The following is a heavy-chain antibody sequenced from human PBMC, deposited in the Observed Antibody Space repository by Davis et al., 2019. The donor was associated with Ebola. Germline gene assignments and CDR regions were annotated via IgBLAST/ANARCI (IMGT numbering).Heavy chain of an antibody. J-gene: IGHJ4*02. CDR3: IRTTYGAPEY. CDR1: GFTFDDYA. V-gene: IGHV3-9*01. D-gene: IGHD1-7*01. CDR2: ISWNSGSI. Sequence: SLKISCAASGFTFDDYAMHWVRQAPGKGLEWVSGISWNSGSIGYADSVKGRFTISRDNAKSTLYLQMNSLTAEDTAVYYCIRTTYGAPEYWGQGTLVTVSS.